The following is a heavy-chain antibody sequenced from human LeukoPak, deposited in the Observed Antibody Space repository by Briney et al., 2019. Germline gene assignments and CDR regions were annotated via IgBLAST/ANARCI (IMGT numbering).Heavy chain of an antibody. CDR1: GGSISSYY. CDR2: IYYSGST. CDR3: ARTYYYDSSGYYSHYYYYMDV. Sequence: SETLSLTCTVSGGSISSYYWSWIRQPPGKGLEWIGYIYYSGSTNYNPSLKSRVTISVDTSKNQFSLKLSSVTAADTAVYYCARTYYYDSSGYYSHYYYYMDVWGKGTTVTVSS. D-gene: IGHD3-22*01. V-gene: IGHV4-59*01. J-gene: IGHJ6*03.